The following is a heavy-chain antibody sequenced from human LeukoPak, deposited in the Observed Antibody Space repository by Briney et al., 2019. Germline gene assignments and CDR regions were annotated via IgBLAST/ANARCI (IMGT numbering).Heavy chain of an antibody. Sequence: SETLSLTCSVSGGSISNNSYYWGWIRQPPGKGLEWIGNIYYSGTTYYNPSLKSRVTISIDTSKNQFSLKLSSVTAADTAVYYCASDYYDSRGYDYFDYWRQGTLVTVSS. CDR3: ASDYYDSRGYDYFDY. V-gene: IGHV4-39*07. CDR1: GGSISNNSYY. D-gene: IGHD3-22*01. J-gene: IGHJ4*02. CDR2: IYYSGTT.